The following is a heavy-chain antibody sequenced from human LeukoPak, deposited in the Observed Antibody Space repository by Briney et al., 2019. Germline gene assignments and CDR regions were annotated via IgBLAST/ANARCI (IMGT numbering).Heavy chain of an antibody. CDR1: GFNFNSYT. V-gene: IGHV3-30*04. Sequence: QPGGSLRLSCAASGFNFNSYTMHWVRQAPGKGLEWVAVISYDGSNKYYADSVKGRFTISRDNSKNTLYLQMNSLRAEDTAVYYCARDSRNYCTNGVCYRGLDYWGQGTLVTVSS. CDR2: ISYDGSNK. J-gene: IGHJ4*02. CDR3: ARDSRNYCTNGVCYRGLDY. D-gene: IGHD2-8*01.